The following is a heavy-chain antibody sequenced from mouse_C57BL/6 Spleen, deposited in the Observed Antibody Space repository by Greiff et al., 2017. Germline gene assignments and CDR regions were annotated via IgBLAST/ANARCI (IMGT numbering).Heavy chain of an antibody. J-gene: IGHJ3*01. D-gene: IGHD4-1*01. CDR3: ASWLTGEGAFAY. CDR2: IYPGDGDT. Sequence: QVQLQQSGAELVKPGASVKISCKASGYAFSSYWMNWVKQRPGKGLEWIGQIYPGDGDTNYNGKFKGNATLTADKSSSTSYMQLSSLTSEDSAVYFCASWLTGEGAFAYWGQGTLVTVSA. V-gene: IGHV1-80*01. CDR1: GYAFSSYW.